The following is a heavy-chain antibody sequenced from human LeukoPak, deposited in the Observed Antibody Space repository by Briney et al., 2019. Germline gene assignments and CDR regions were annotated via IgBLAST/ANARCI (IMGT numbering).Heavy chain of an antibody. CDR2: ISSSSSYI. Sequence: GGSLRLSCSASGFTFSSYSMNWVGQAPGQGLEWVSSISSSSSYIYYADSVKGRFTISRDNAKNSLYLQMNSLRAEDTAVYYCARDRWFDYWGQGTLVTVSS. CDR1: GFTFSSYS. V-gene: IGHV3-21*01. CDR3: ARDRWFDY. J-gene: IGHJ4*02. D-gene: IGHD2-15*01.